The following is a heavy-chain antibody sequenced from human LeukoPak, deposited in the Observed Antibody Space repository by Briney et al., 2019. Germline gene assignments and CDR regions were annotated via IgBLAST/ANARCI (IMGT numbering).Heavy chain of an antibody. CDR3: MRHASGEPPRF. CDR2: IHHTGTP. D-gene: IGHD7-27*01. V-gene: IGHV4-39*01. J-gene: IGHJ4*02. Sequence: PSETLSLTCTVSGASISINTHYWGWVRQPPGKGLERIASIHHTGTPYYNPSLKSRVTISVDTSKNQFSLQFSSVVAADTAVYYCMRHASGEPPRFWGQGTLVTASS. CDR1: GASISINTHY.